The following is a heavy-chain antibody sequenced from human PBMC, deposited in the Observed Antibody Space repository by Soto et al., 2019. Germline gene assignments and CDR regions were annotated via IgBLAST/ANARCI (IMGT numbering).Heavy chain of an antibody. CDR3: ARGGTSGSAVYNWFDP. D-gene: IGHD3-10*01. CDR1: GASVSSFS. Sequence: KTSETLSLTCSVTGASVSSFSWSWIRQSPGKGLEWIGYIHNSGGTNYTPSLRSRVTISVDTSKNLLSLNLTSLTAADTAVYYCARGGTSGSAVYNWFDPWGQGTLVTVSS. V-gene: IGHV4-59*02. CDR2: IHNSGGT. J-gene: IGHJ5*02.